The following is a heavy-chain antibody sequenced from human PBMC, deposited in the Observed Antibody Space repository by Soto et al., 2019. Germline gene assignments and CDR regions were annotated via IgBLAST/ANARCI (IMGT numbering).Heavy chain of an antibody. CDR1: GFTFSNYW. D-gene: IGHD5-18*01. J-gene: IGHJ3*02. CDR3: VQGGGTQLWSLFYN. Sequence: EVQLVESGGGLVQAGGSLRLSCAASGFTFSNYWMHWVRQAPGKGLVWVSRLNSDGSTTNYADSVKGRFTISRDNAKNTLYLQMNSLRTEDTAVYYCVQGGGTQLWSLFYNWGQGTMVTVSS. CDR2: LNSDGSTT. V-gene: IGHV3-74*01.